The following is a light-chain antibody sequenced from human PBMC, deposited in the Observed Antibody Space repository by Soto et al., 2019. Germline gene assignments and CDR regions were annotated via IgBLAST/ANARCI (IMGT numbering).Light chain of an antibody. Sequence: QPVLTQSPSASASLGASVTLTCTLSSGHSSYAIAWHQQQPEKGPRYLMKVNSDGSHIKGDGIPDRFSGSSSGAERYLTISSLQSEDEADYYCQTWGTGIRVFGGGTKLTVL. CDR2: VNSDGSH. V-gene: IGLV4-69*01. CDR3: QTWGTGIRV. CDR1: SGHSSYA. J-gene: IGLJ3*02.